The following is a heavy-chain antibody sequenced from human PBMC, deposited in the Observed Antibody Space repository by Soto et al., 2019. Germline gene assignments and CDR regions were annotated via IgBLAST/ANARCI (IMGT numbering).Heavy chain of an antibody. CDR2: ISSSSSTI. D-gene: IGHD2-2*01. CDR1: GFTFSSYS. V-gene: IGHV3-48*01. Sequence: GGSLRLSCAASGFTFSSYSMNWVRQAPGKGLEWVSYISSSSSTIYYADSVKGRFTISRDNAKNSLYLQMNSLRAEDTAVYYCARDHCSSTSRLNLLAPWGQGTLVPVSS. CDR3: ARDHCSSTSRLNLLAP. J-gene: IGHJ5*02.